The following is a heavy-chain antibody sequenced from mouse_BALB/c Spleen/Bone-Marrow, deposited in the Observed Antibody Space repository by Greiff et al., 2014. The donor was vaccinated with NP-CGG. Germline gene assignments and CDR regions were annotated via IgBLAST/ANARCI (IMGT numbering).Heavy chain of an antibody. CDR1: GFDFSRYW. Sequence: GGGLVQPGGSLKLSCAASGFDFSRYWMSWVRQAPGKGLEWIGEINPDSSTIYYTPSLKDKFIISRDNAKNTLYLQMSKVRSEDTALYYCARRGYYAMDYWGQGSSVTVSS. CDR2: INPDSSTI. J-gene: IGHJ4*01. V-gene: IGHV4-1*02. CDR3: ARRGYYAMDY.